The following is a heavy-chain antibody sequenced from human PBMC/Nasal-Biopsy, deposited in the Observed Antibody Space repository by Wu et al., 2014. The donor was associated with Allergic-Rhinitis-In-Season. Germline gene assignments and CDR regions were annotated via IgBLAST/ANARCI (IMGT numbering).Heavy chain of an antibody. D-gene: IGHD2-8*01. J-gene: IGHJ4*02. CDR3: AKCGPDCTNGVCYNRPSGDCYSYFDY. CDR2: NWNGGSA. V-gene: IGHV3-20*03. Sequence: NWNGGSAHYADSVKGRFTISRDNAKNSVYLQMNSLRAEDTAVYYCAKCGPDCTNGVCYNRPSGDCYSYFDYWGQGTLVTVSS.